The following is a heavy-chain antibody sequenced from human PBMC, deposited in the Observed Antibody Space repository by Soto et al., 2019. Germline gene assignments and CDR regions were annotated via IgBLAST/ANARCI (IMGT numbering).Heavy chain of an antibody. V-gene: IGHV4-34*01. CDR1: GGSFSGYY. D-gene: IGHD2-15*01. Sequence: SETQSLTGAVAGGSFSGYYWSWIRQPPGKGQEWIGEINHSVSTNYNPSLKMRVTISVDTSKNQFSLKLSSVTSAATAVYYCARVGYCSGGSCYFSYYYYYGMDVWGQGATVTVSS. J-gene: IGHJ6*02. CDR3: ARVGYCSGGSCYFSYYYYYGMDV. CDR2: INHSVST.